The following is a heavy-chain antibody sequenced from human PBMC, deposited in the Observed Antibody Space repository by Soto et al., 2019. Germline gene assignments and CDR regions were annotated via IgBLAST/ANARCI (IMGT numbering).Heavy chain of an antibody. CDR3: ARVHVMVVAGSTFDY. CDR2: IYYSGST. J-gene: IGHJ4*01. CDR1: DVSISSYY. Sequence: SEALSLTCTVSDVSISSYYWSWIRQPPGKGLEWIGYIYYSGSTNYNPSLQSRVTISVDTSNNQFSLKLTSVTAADTAVYYCARVHVMVVAGSTFDYWGHGTLVTVSS. D-gene: IGHD6-19*01. V-gene: IGHV4-59*08.